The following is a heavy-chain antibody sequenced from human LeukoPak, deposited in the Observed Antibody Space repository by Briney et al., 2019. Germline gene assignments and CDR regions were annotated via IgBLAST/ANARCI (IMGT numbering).Heavy chain of an antibody. CDR2: ISYDGSNK. V-gene: IGHV3-30*18. D-gene: IGHD3-10*01. CDR1: GLTFSSYG. CDR3: AKDFYYYGSGSSGYYFDY. Sequence: PGGSLRLSCAAYGLTFSSYGMHWVRQAPGKGLEWVAVISYDGSNKYYADSVKGRFTISRDNSKNTLYLQMNSLRAEDTAVYYCAKDFYYYGSGSSGYYFDYWGQGTLVTVSS. J-gene: IGHJ4*02.